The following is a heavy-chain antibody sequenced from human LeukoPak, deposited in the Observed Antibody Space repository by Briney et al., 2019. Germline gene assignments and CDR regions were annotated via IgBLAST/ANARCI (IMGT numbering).Heavy chain of an antibody. J-gene: IGHJ5*02. Sequence: SETLPLTCTVSGGSISSYYWSWIRQPPGKGLEWIGYIYYSGSTNYNPSLKSRVTISVDTSKNQFSLKLSSVTAADTAVYYCARGIAVAADNWFDPWGQGTLVTVSS. CDR3: ARGIAVAADNWFDP. D-gene: IGHD6-19*01. CDR2: IYYSGST. CDR1: GGSISSYY. V-gene: IGHV4-59*01.